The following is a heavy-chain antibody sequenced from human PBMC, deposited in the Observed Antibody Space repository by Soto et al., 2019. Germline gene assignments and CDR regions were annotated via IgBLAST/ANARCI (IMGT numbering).Heavy chain of an antibody. D-gene: IGHD1-1*01. Sequence: ASVKVSCKATGYTFTSYGISWVRQAPGQGLEWMGWISAYNGNTNYAQKLQGRVTMTTDTSTSTAYMELRSLRSDDTAVYYCARRNRYDYYYYGMDVWGQGTTVTVSS. CDR1: GYTFTSYG. CDR3: ARRNRYDYYYYGMDV. CDR2: ISAYNGNT. J-gene: IGHJ6*02. V-gene: IGHV1-18*04.